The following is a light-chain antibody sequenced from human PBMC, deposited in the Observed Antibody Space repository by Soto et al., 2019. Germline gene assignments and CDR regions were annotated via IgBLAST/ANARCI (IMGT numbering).Light chain of an antibody. V-gene: IGLV2-11*01. J-gene: IGLJ1*01. CDR1: SSDVGGYNY. CDR2: DVK. Sequence: QYALTQPRSVSGSPGQSVTISCTGTSSDVGGYNYVSWYQQYPGKAPKVMIYDVKTRPSGVPDRFSGSKSGNTASLTISGLQAEDEADYYCCSYAGSYTFVFGTGTKVTVL. CDR3: CSYAGSYTFV.